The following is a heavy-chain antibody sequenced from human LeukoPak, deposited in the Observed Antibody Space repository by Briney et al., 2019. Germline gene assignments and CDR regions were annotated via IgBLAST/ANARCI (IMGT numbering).Heavy chain of an antibody. V-gene: IGHV4-34*01. CDR2: INHSGST. CDR1: GGSFSGYY. Sequence: SETLSLTCAVYGGSFSGYYWSWIRQPPGKGLEWIGEINHSGSTNYNPSLKSRVTISVDTSKNQFSLKLSSVTAADTAVYYCARGLRGVPVRLYYTDVWGKGTTVTVSS. J-gene: IGHJ6*03. D-gene: IGHD1-1*01. CDR3: ARGLRGVPVRLYYTDV.